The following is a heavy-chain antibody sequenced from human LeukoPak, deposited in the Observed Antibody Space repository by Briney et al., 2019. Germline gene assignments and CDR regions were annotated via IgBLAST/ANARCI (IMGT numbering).Heavy chain of an antibody. D-gene: IGHD3-10*01. Sequence: ASVKVSCKASGYTLTGYYTHWVRQAPEQGLEWMGWINPNNGATNYAQQFQGRVTMTRDTSISTAYMDLSRLRSDDTAFYYCASSSFGSGSYLLDYWGQGTLVTVSS. J-gene: IGHJ4*02. CDR2: INPNNGAT. CDR1: GYTLTGYY. V-gene: IGHV1-2*02. CDR3: ASSSFGSGSYLLDY.